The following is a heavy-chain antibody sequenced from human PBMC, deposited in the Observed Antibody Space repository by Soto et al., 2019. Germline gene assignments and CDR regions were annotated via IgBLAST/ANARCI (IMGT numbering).Heavy chain of an antibody. J-gene: IGHJ6*02. CDR2: ISSSGSTI. CDR3: ARDHKGGYYHYGMDV. CDR1: GFTFSSYE. V-gene: IGHV3-48*03. Sequence: GGSLRLSCAASGFTFSSYEMNWVRQAPGKGLEWVSYISSSGSTIYYADSVKGRFTISRDNAKNSLYLQMNSLRAEDTAVYYCARDHKGGYYHYGMDVWGQGTTVTVSS.